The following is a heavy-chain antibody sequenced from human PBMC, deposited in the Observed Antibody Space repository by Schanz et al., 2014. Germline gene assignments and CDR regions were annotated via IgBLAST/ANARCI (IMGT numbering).Heavy chain of an antibody. V-gene: IGHV4-59*01. J-gene: IGHJ4*02. D-gene: IGHD1-26*01. CDR2: IDSSGST. Sequence: QVQLQESGPGLVKPSETLSLTCRVSGGSISGVFWSWIHQPPGKSLEWIGYIDSSGSTYYNPSLKSRVTLSIDTSKNQFSLRMNSVTAADTAVYYCAREGLGADYWGQGTLVTVSS. CDR1: GGSISGVF. CDR3: AREGLGADY.